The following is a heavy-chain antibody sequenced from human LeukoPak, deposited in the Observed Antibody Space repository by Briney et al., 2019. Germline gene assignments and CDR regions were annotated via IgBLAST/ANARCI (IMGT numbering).Heavy chain of an antibody. CDR3: AGGTGFIIKD. J-gene: IGHJ4*02. D-gene: IGHD3-9*01. V-gene: IGHV3-7*03. CDR1: GFTFSLYW. CDR2: IKQDGSEK. Sequence: GGSLRLSCAASGFTFSLYWMNWVRRAPGKGLEWVANIKQDGSEKNYVDSVKGRFTISRDNAKNSLYLQMNNLRVEDTAMYYCAGGTGFIIKDWGQGTLVIVPS.